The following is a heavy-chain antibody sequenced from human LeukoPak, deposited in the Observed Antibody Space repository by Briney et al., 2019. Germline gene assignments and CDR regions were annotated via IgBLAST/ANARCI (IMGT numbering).Heavy chain of an antibody. V-gene: IGHV1-46*01. CDR1: GHTFTNYY. J-gene: IGHJ5*02. CDR2: IHPSGGST. Sequence: ASVKVSCKASGHTFTNYYLHWVRQAPGQGLEWMGIIHPSGGSTAYAQKFQGRVTMTRDTSTSTVYMELSSLRSEDTAVYYCARDSTTSSLADPWGQGTLVTVSS. CDR3: ARDSTTSSLADP. D-gene: IGHD2-2*01.